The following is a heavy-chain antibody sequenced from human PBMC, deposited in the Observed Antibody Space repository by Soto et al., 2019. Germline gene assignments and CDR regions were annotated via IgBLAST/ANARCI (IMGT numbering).Heavy chain of an antibody. D-gene: IGHD2-8*01. V-gene: IGHV1-18*01. J-gene: IGHJ6*02. CDR1: GYSFTTYG. CDR3: SKNGHPPYYYYGMDV. Sequence: ASVKVSCKASGYSFTTYGISWVRQAPGQGLEWMGWISGYNGDTNNAQKFQDRVTMTIDRSTTTAYLELRSLTSDDTAVYYCSKNGHPPYYYYGMDVWGQGTTVTVSS. CDR2: ISGYNGDT.